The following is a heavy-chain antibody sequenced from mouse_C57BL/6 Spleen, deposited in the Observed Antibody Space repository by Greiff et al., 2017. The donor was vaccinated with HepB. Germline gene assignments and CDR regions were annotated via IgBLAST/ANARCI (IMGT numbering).Heavy chain of an antibody. CDR2: IDPETGGT. V-gene: IGHV1-15*01. J-gene: IGHJ3*01. D-gene: IGHD3-2*02. CDR3: TRGELRLLAY. CDR1: GYTFTDYE. Sequence: VQLQQSGAELVRPGASVTLSCKASGYTFTDYEMHWVKQTPVHGLEWIGAIDPETGGTAYNQKFKGKAILTADKSSSTAYMELRSLTSEDSAVYYCTRGELRLLAYWGQGTLVTVSA.